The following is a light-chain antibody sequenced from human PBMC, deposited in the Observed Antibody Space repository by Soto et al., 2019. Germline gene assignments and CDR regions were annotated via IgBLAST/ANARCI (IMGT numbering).Light chain of an antibody. CDR1: QSVLYSSNNKNY. Sequence: DIEMTQSPDSLSVSLGERATINCKSSQSVLYSSNNKNYLAWYQQKPGQPPKLLIYWASTRESGVPDRFSGSGSGTDFTLTISSLQAEDVAVYYCQQYLHTPRTFGQGAKVDIK. V-gene: IGKV4-1*01. J-gene: IGKJ1*01. CDR2: WAS. CDR3: QQYLHTPRT.